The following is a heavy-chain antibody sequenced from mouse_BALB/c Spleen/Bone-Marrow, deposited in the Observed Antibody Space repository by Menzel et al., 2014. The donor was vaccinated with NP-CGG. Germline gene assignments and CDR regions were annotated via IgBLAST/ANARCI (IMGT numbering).Heavy chain of an antibody. CDR3: ARIYYYGRGYFDY. CDR2: IDPANGNT. D-gene: IGHD1-1*01. V-gene: IGHV14-3*02. J-gene: IGHJ2*01. Sequence: EVKLQESGAGLVKPGASVKLSCTASGFNIKDTYMHWVKQRPEQGLEWIGRIDPANGNTKYDPKFQGKATITADTSSNTAYLQLSSLTSEDTAVYYCARIYYYGRGYFDYWGQGTTLTVSS. CDR1: GFNIKDTY.